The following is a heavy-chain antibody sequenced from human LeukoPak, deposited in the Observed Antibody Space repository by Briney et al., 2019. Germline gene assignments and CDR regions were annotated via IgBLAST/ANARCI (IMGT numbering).Heavy chain of an antibody. CDR2: ISSSSNTM. CDR1: GSTFSSYS. V-gene: IGHV3-48*04. Sequence: GGSLRLSCAASGSTFSSYSMNWVRQAPGKGLEWVSYISSSSNTMYYGDSVKGRFTISRDNAKNSLYLQMNSLRAEDTAVYYCARGGPYSRNPWGQGTLVTVSS. J-gene: IGHJ5*02. D-gene: IGHD6-13*01. CDR3: ARGGPYSRNP.